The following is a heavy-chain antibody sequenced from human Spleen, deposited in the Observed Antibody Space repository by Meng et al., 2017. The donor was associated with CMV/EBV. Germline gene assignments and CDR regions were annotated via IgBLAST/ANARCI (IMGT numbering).Heavy chain of an antibody. V-gene: IGHV1-18*01. CDR3: ARDGGYCTSTSCYVYGMDV. J-gene: IGHJ6*02. CDR1: GYSFRTHG. Sequence: ASVKVSCKAYGYSFRTHGISWVRQAPGQGLEWMGWISAYNGNTNYAQNFQGRGTMTTDTSTNIGYMELRSLRSDDTAVYYCARDGGYCTSTSCYVYGMDVWGQGTTVTVSS. D-gene: IGHD2-2*01. CDR2: ISAYNGNT.